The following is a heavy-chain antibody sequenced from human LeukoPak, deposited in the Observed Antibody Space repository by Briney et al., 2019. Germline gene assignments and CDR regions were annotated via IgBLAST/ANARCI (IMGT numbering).Heavy chain of an antibody. J-gene: IGHJ5*02. V-gene: IGHV1-8*01. CDR3: ARGGFYDYVWGSYRLNWFDP. CDR2: MNPNSGNT. D-gene: IGHD3-16*02. Sequence: SVKVSCQASGYTFTSYDINWVRQATGQGLEWMGWMNPNSGNTGYAQKFQGRVTMTRNTSISTAYMELSSLRSEDTAVYYCARGGFYDYVWGSYRLNWFDPWGQGTLVTVSS. CDR1: GYTFTSYD.